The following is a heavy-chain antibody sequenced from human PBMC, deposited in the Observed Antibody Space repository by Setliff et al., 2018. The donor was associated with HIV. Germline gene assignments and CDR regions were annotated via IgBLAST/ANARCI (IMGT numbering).Heavy chain of an antibody. D-gene: IGHD2-2*01. J-gene: IGHJ5*02. CDR1: GYSFTSYW. CDR2: IYPGDSDT. Sequence: GESLKISCKGSGYSFTSYWIGWVRQMPGKGLEWMGIIYPGDSDTRYSPSFQGQVTISADKSLNTAYLQWTVLKASDTAMYYCARRHRIGSTNGLFDTWGQGTLVTVSS. CDR3: ARRHRIGSTNGLFDT. V-gene: IGHV5-51*01.